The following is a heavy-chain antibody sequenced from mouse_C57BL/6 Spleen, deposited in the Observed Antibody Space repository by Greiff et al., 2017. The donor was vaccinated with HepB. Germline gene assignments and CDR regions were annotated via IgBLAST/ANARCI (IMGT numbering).Heavy chain of an antibody. V-gene: IGHV1-80*01. D-gene: IGHD3-2*02. CDR2: IYPGDGDT. CDR1: GYAFSSYW. CDR3: ARDSSGYDAMDY. J-gene: IGHJ4*01. Sequence: VQGVESGAELVKPGASVKISCKASGYAFSSYWMNWVKQRPGKGLEWIGQIYPGDGDTNYNGKFKGKATLTADKSSSTAYMQLSSLTSEDSAVYFCARDSSGYDAMDYWGQGTSVTVSS.